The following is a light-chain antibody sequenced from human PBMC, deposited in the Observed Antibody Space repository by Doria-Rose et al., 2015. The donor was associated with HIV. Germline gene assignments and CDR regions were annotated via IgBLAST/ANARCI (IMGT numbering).Light chain of an antibody. CDR2: DGS. Sequence: TQSPGTLSLSPGERATLSCRASQSFSSTYLAWYQQKPGQAPSLLIYDGSTRATGIPDRFSASGSGTDFTRTINRLEPEDFALYYCHQYGTSWTFGQGTEVEI. CDR1: QSFSSTY. CDR3: HQYGTSWT. V-gene: IGKV3-20*01. J-gene: IGKJ1*01.